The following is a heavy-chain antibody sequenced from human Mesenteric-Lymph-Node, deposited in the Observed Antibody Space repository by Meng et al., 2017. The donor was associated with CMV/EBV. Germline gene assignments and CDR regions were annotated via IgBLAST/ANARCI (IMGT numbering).Heavy chain of an antibody. CDR2: ISSSSSYI. J-gene: IGHJ6*02. CDR3: AKDKSYDSSGYYYWYGMDV. V-gene: IGHV3-21*01. Sequence: GGSLRLSCAASGFTFSSYSMNWVRQAPGKGLEWVSSISSSSSYIYYADSVKGRFTISRDNAKNSLYLQMNSLRAEDTAVYYCAKDKSYDSSGYYYWYGMDVWGPGTTVTVSS. CDR1: GFTFSSYS. D-gene: IGHD3-22*01.